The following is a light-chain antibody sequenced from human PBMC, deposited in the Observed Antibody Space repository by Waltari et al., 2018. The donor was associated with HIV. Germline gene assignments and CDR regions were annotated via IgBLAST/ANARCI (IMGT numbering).Light chain of an antibody. CDR2: HDI. V-gene: IGLV3-1*01. CDR3: QAWDSSTVV. Sequence: SYELTQPPSVSVSPGQTASITCSGDKLGDKYACWYQQKPGQSPVLVIPHDIQRPSGSPERFSGSNSGNTATLPISGTQAMDEADYYCQAWDSSTVVFGGGTKLTVL. CDR1: KLGDKY. J-gene: IGLJ2*01.